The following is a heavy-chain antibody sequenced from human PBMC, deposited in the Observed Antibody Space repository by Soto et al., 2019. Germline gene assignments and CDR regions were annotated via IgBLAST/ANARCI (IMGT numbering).Heavy chain of an antibody. J-gene: IGHJ6*04. Sequence: ASVKVSCKASGGTFINHAFSWVRQAPGQGLEWMGGIIPMFGTADYSQKFQGRVTITADESTTTAHMELSSLRPDDSAAYYCARDDATYCGGDCYRYFFYGLDVWGKGTTVTVSS. CDR1: GGTFINHA. CDR3: ARDDATYCGGDCYRYFFYGLDV. CDR2: IIPMFGTA. D-gene: IGHD2-21*02. V-gene: IGHV1-69*13.